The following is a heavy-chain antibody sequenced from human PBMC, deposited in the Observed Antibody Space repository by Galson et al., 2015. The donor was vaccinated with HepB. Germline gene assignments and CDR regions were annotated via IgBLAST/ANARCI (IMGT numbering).Heavy chain of an antibody. J-gene: IGHJ4*02. V-gene: IGHV3-21*05. CDR3: ARDAGVLWFGRQPRGPYYFDY. D-gene: IGHD3-10*01. CDR2: ISSSSSYI. Sequence: SLRLSCAASGFTFSGYSMNWVRQAPGKGPEWVSYISSSSSYIYYADSVKGRFTLSRDNAKNSLYLQMNSLRAEDTAVYYCARDAGVLWFGRQPRGPYYFDYWGQGTLVTVSS. CDR1: GFTFSGYS.